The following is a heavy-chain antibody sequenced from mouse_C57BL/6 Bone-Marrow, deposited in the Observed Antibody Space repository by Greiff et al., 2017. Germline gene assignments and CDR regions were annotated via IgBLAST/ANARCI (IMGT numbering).Heavy chain of an antibody. CDR1: GFTFSSYG. D-gene: IGHD1-1*01. J-gene: IGHJ2*01. CDR3: ARGAVVATNYFDY. Sequence: EVKLMESGGDLVKPGGSLKLSCAASGFTFSSYGMSWVRQTPDKRLEWVATISSGGSYTYYPDSVKGRFTISRDNAKNTLYLQMSSLKSEDTAMYYCARGAVVATNYFDYWGQGTTLTVSS. V-gene: IGHV5-6*01. CDR2: ISSGGSYT.